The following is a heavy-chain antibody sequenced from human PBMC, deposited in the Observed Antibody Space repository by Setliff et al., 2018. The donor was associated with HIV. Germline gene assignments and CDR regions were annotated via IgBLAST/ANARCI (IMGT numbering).Heavy chain of an antibody. CDR1: GGSISSGSYY. V-gene: IGHV4-61*09. J-gene: IGHJ4*02. Sequence: PSETLSLTCTVSGGSISSGSYYWSWIRQPAGKGLEWIGHIYTSGSTNYNPSLKSRVTISVDTSKNQFPLKLSSVTAADTAVYYCARVVVVAATPLVFDYWGQGTLVTVSS. CDR3: ARVVVVAATPLVFDY. D-gene: IGHD2-15*01. CDR2: IYTSGST.